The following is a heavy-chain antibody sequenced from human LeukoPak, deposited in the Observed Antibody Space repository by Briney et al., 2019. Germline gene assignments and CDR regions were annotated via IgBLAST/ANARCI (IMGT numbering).Heavy chain of an antibody. D-gene: IGHD5-24*01. V-gene: IGHV1-2*04. J-gene: IGHJ4*02. Sequence: ASVKVSCKASGYTFTVYYMHWVRQAPGQGLEWMGWINPNSGGTNYAQKFQGWVTMTRDTSISTAYMELSRLRSDDTAVYYCAREGDGYNSGDYWGQGTLVTVSS. CDR3: AREGDGYNSGDY. CDR2: INPNSGGT. CDR1: GYTFTVYY.